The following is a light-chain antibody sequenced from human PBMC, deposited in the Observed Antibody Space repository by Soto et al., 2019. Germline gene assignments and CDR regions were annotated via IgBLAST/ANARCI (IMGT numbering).Light chain of an antibody. CDR1: QSVSSSY. CDR2: GAS. CDR3: QQYGSSLGVT. V-gene: IGKV3-20*01. Sequence: EIVLTQSPGTLSLSPGERATLSCRASQSVSSSYLAWYQQKPGQAPRLLIYGASSRATGIPDRFTGSGSGTDFTLTISRLEPEDFGVYYCQQYGSSLGVTFGGVTKVEIK. J-gene: IGKJ4*01.